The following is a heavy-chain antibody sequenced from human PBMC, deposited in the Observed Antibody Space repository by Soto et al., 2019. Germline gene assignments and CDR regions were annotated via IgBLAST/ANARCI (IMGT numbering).Heavy chain of an antibody. J-gene: IGHJ6*02. V-gene: IGHV3-30*03. CDR3: ARGAEYQVLSRDYFYGMDV. CDR2: ISYDGNNK. D-gene: IGHD2-2*01. CDR1: TFTLSTYG. Sequence: QVQLVESGGRVVQPGRSLRLSCAASTFTLSTYGMHWVRQAPGKGLEWVAVISYDGNNKYYADSVKGRFTISRDNSRNTLSLQMNSLTTEDTAVYYCARGAEYQVLSRDYFYGMDVWGQGIMVTVSS.